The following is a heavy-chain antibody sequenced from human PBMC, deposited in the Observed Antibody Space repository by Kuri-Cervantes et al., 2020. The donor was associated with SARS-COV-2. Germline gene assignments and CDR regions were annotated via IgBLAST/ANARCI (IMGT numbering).Heavy chain of an antibody. CDR1: GASLNTYS. J-gene: IGHJ6*02. Sequence: GSLRLSCAVFGASLNTYSWSWIRQPPGKGLEWIGEINHSGGTKYKASLKGRVSISVGASKNQISLKPTSATAADAAVYYCARGHIGVVPSPFLGLGPHSYYYHMDVWGQGTTVTVSS. D-gene: IGHD2-2*01. V-gene: IGHV4-34*01. CDR2: INHSGGT. CDR3: ARGHIGVVPSPFLGLGPHSYYYHMDV.